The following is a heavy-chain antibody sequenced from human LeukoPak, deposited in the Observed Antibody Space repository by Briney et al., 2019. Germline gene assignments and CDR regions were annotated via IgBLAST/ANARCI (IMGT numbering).Heavy chain of an antibody. CDR2: IYYSGST. D-gene: IGHD1-26*01. CDR3: ARVAGPPSYYIDY. CDR1: GGSISNGDHY. V-gene: IGHV4-31*03. J-gene: IGHJ4*02. Sequence: ASETLSLTCTVSGGSISNGDHYWSWIRQHPGKGLEWIGHIYYSGSTYYNPSLKSRGIISVETSKNQFSLELSSVTAADTAVYYCARVAGPPSYYIDYWGQGTLVTVSS.